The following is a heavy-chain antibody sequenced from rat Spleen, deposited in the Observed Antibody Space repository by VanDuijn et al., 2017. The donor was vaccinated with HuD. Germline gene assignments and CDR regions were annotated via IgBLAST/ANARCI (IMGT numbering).Heavy chain of an antibody. CDR2: ISTSGGST. CDR1: GFTFNDCY. Sequence: EVQLVESDGGLVQPGRSLKLSCVASGFTFNDCYMAWVRQAPTKGLEWVASISTSGGSTYYRDSVKGRFTISRDNPKSTLSLQMDSLRSEDTATYYCTTTWNFDYWGQGVMVTVSS. CDR3: TTTWNFDY. V-gene: IGHV5-27*01. J-gene: IGHJ2*01.